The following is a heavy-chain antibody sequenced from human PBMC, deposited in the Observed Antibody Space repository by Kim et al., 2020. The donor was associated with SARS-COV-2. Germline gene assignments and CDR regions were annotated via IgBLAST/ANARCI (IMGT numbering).Heavy chain of an antibody. J-gene: IGHJ4*02. D-gene: IGHD3-22*01. Sequence: NYGQKLQGRVTMTTDTSTSTAYMELRSLRSDDTAVYYCARDYDSSGYLGYWGQGTLVTVSS. CDR3: ARDYDSSGYLGY. V-gene: IGHV1-18*01.